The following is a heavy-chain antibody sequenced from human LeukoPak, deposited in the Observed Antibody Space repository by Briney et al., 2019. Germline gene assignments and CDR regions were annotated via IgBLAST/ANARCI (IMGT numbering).Heavy chain of an antibody. CDR2: ISGIDGNT. Sequence: GGSLRLSCAASRFTFRSYAMSWVRQAPGKGLEWVSTISGIDGNTYYTDSVKGRFTISRDNSKNTLYLQMNSLRAEDTAVYYCARDPTYYDFWSGYSSFDYWGQGTLVTVSS. V-gene: IGHV3-23*01. CDR3: ARDPTYYDFWSGYSSFDY. D-gene: IGHD3-3*01. CDR1: RFTFRSYA. J-gene: IGHJ4*02.